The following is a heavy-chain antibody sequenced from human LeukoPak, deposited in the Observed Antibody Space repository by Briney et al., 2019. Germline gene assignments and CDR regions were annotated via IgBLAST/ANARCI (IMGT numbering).Heavy chain of an antibody. CDR3: ARRYSGSSLPGAFDI. CDR1: GYSFTSYW. CDR2: IYAGDSDT. J-gene: IGHJ3*02. D-gene: IGHD1-26*01. V-gene: IGHV5-51*01. Sequence: GASLKISCKGSGYSFTSYWIGWVRQMPGKGLECMGIIYAGDSDTRYSPSFHGQVTISADKSISTAYLQWSSLKASDTAMYYCARRYSGSSLPGAFDIWGQGTMVTVSS.